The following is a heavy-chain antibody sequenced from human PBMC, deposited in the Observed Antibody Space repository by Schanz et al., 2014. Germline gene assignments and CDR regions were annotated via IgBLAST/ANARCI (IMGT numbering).Heavy chain of an antibody. Sequence: EVQLVESGGGLVQPGGSLRLSCAASPSIFNHAWMRWVRQAPGKGLEWVSAISGSGGSTYYADSVKGRFTISRDNSKNTLYLQMNSLRAEDTAVYYCAKGRFGELRVCDTWGQGTMVTVSS. CDR2: ISGSGGST. CDR1: PSIFNHAW. V-gene: IGHV3-23*04. CDR3: AKGRFGELRVCDT. D-gene: IGHD3-10*01. J-gene: IGHJ3*02.